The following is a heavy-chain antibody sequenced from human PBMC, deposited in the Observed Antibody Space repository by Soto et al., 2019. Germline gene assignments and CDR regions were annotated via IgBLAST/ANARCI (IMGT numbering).Heavy chain of an antibody. J-gene: IGHJ3*02. V-gene: IGHV1-69*01. Sequence: QVQLVQSGAEVKKPGSSVKVSCKASGGTFSSYAISWVRQAPGQGLEWMGGIIPIFGTANYAQKFQGRVTITADESTSTAYMELSSLRSEDTAVYYCARGSPHDYGDHGGAFDIWGQGTMVTVSS. CDR2: IIPIFGTA. CDR3: ARGSPHDYGDHGGAFDI. CDR1: GGTFSSYA. D-gene: IGHD4-17*01.